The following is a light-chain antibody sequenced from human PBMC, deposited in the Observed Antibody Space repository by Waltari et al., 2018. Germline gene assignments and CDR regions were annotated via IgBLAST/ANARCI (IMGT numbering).Light chain of an antibody. Sequence: SYVLTQTPSVSLAPGQTAIITCGGDNIESKSVHWYNLQPGQAPVLVMFSDSDRPPWSPYRFSGSNSGNTATLTISRVEDDDEADYFCQVWDDSNNSGVFGGGTKLTVL. CDR3: QVWDDSNNSGV. V-gene: IGLV3-21*04. CDR1: NIESKS. J-gene: IGLJ2*01. CDR2: SDS.